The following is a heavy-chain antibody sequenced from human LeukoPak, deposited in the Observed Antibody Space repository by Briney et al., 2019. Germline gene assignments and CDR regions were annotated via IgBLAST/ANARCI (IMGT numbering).Heavy chain of an antibody. CDR2: ISYDGSNK. Sequence: GRSLRLSCAGSGFTFRSYAMHWVRQAPGKGLEWVAVISYDGSNKDYADSVKGRFTISRDNSKNTLYLQMNSLRAEDTAFYYCAREIFNGFDIWGQGTMVTVSS. V-gene: IGHV3-30-3*01. J-gene: IGHJ3*02. CDR3: AREIFNGFDI. CDR1: GFTFRSYA. D-gene: IGHD3-3*01.